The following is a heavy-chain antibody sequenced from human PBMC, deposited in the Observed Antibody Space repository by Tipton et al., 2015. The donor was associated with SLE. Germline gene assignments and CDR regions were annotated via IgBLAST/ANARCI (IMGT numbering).Heavy chain of an antibody. Sequence: QLVQSGAEVKKPGASVRVSCRTSGYTFTAYYMHWVRQAPGQGLEWMGWINPNSGGTNYAQKFQGRVSMTRDTSISTAYMELRSLRSDDTAVYYCARDVGSGWYRAFDYWGQGTLVTVSS. J-gene: IGHJ4*02. D-gene: IGHD6-19*01. V-gene: IGHV1-2*02. CDR1: GYTFTAYY. CDR3: ARDVGSGWYRAFDY. CDR2: INPNSGGT.